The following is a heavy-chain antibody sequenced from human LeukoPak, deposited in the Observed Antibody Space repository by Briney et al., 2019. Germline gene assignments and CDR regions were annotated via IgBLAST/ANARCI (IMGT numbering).Heavy chain of an antibody. CDR1: GGTFSSYA. CDR2: FDPEDGET. V-gene: IGHV1-24*01. D-gene: IGHD6-19*01. Sequence: ASVKVSCKASGGTFSSYAISWVRQAPGKGLEWMGGFDPEDGETIYAQKFQGRVTMTEDTSTDTAYMELSSLRSEDTAVYYCATDSSGRDAFDIWGQGTMVTVSS. CDR3: ATDSSGRDAFDI. J-gene: IGHJ3*02.